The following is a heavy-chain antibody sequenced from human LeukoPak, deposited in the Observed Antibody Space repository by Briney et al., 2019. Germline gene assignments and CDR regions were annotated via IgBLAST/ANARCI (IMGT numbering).Heavy chain of an antibody. V-gene: IGHV4-59*08. CDR3: ASQTKYYYDSGGYYYGSYYFDY. CDR1: GGSISSYY. J-gene: IGHJ4*02. Sequence: SETLSLTCTVSGGSISSYYWSWIRQPPGKGLEWIGYIYYSGSTNYNPSLKSRVTISVDTSKNQFSLKLSSVTAADTAVYYCASQTKYYYDSGGYYYGSYYFDYWGQGTLVTVSS. CDR2: IYYSGST. D-gene: IGHD3-22*01.